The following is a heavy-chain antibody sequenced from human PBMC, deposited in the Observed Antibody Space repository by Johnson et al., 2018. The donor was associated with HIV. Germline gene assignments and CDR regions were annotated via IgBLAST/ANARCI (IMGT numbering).Heavy chain of an antibody. CDR3: AKCIWGSSLIDAFDV. J-gene: IGHJ3*01. CDR1: GFTVSSNY. V-gene: IGHV3-66*01. D-gene: IGHD6-13*01. CDR2: IFSGGST. Sequence: VQLLESGGGLVQPGGSLRLSCAASGFTVSSNYMTWVRQAPGKGLEWVSVIFSGGSTYYADSVKGRFTISRDNSKNTLYLQMNSLRVEDTAVYYCAKCIWGSSLIDAFDVWGQGTMVTVSS.